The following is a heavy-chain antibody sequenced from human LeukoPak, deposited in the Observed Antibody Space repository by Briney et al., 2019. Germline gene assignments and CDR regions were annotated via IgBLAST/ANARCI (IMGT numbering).Heavy chain of an antibody. CDR1: GGSISSSSYY. V-gene: IGHV4-39*07. CDR3: ARGDIAVAVLGLDY. CDR2: IYYSGST. D-gene: IGHD6-19*01. Sequence: SETLSLTCTVSGGSISSSSYYWGWIRQPPGKGLEWIGSIYYSGSTYYNPSLKSRVTISVDTSKNQFSLKLSSVTAADTAVYYCARGDIAVAVLGLDYWGQGTLVTVSS. J-gene: IGHJ4*02.